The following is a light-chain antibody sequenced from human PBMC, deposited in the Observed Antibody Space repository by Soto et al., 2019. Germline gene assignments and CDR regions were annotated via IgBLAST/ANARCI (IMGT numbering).Light chain of an antibody. CDR1: QSVSSSS. V-gene: IGKV3D-20*01. J-gene: IGKJ5*01. CDR3: QQYGTSPIT. Sequence: EIVLTQSPATLSLSPGERATLSFGASQSVSSSSLAWYQQKPGLAPRLLIYDSSSRATGISGRFSGGGSGTDFTLTISRLEPEDFAVYYCQQYGTSPITFGQGTRLEIK. CDR2: DSS.